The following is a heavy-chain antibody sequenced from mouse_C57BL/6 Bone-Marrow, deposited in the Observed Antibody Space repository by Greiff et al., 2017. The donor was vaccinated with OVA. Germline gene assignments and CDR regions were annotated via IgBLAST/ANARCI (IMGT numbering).Heavy chain of an antibody. CDR1: GYAFTNYL. D-gene: IGHD2-4*01. J-gene: IGHJ3*01. V-gene: IGHV1-54*01. Sequence: QVQLKESGAELVRPGTSVKVSCKASGYAFTNYLIEWVKQRPGQGLEWIGVINPGSGGTNYNEKFKGKATLTADKSSSTAYMQLSSLTSEDSAVYFCARGVYYDYDGGWFAYWGQGTLVTVSA. CDR2: INPGSGGT. CDR3: ARGVYYDYDGGWFAY.